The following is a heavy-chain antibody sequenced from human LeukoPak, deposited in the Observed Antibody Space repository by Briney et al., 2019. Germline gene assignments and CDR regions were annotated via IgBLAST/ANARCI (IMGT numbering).Heavy chain of an antibody. CDR1: GFTLHDHG. Sequence: PGGSLRLSCAASGFTLHDHGMSWVRQAPGKGLEWVSGIAWNGGSTGYVDSVKGRFTISRDDAKNSLYLQMNSLRVEDTALYYCARRSAAGSEWYFDHWGQGILVTVSS. J-gene: IGHJ4*02. V-gene: IGHV3-20*04. CDR2: IAWNGGST. D-gene: IGHD6-13*01. CDR3: ARRSAAGSEWYFDH.